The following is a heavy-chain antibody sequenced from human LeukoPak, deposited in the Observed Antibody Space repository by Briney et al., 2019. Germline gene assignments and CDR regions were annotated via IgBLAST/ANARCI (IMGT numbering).Heavy chain of an antibody. J-gene: IGHJ4*02. CDR1: GFTFSRYW. V-gene: IGHV3-7*01. Sequence: GGSLRLSCAGSGFTFSRYWINWVRQAPGKGLEWVAHINQDGSQKLYVDSVTGRFTISRDNAKNSLYLQMNSLRAEDTAVYYCARWRGQQSEFDLWGQGALVTVSS. D-gene: IGHD5-24*01. CDR3: ARWRGQQSEFDL. CDR2: INQDGSQK.